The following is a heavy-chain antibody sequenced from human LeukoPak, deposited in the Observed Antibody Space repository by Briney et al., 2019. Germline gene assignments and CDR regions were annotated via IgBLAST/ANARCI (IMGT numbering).Heavy chain of an antibody. Sequence: GGSLILPCAASGFTVSSSYMSWVRQAPGKGLEWVSVIYSGGSTYYADSVKGRFTISRDNSKNTLYLQMNSLRAEDTAVYYCATEGQYYDSSGYPTWTFDSWGQGTLVTVSS. J-gene: IGHJ4*02. V-gene: IGHV3-66*02. CDR2: IYSGGST. CDR1: GFTVSSSY. CDR3: ATEGQYYDSSGYPTWTFDS. D-gene: IGHD3-22*01.